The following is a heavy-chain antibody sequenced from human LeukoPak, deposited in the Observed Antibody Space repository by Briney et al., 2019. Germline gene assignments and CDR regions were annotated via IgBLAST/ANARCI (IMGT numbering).Heavy chain of an antibody. D-gene: IGHD3-22*01. CDR3: ARVDTMTRGADAFDI. J-gene: IGHJ3*02. CDR1: GGSFSGYY. V-gene: IGHV4-34*01. CDR2: IYHSGST. Sequence: SETLSLTCAVYGGSFSGYYWSWIRQPPGKGLEWIGSIYHSGSTYYNPSLKSRVTISVDTSKNQFSLKLSSVTAADTAVYYCARVDTMTRGADAFDIWGQGTMVTVSS.